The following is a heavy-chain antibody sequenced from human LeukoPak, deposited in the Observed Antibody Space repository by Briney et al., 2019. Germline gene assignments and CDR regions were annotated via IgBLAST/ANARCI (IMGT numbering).Heavy chain of an antibody. CDR1: GYTYTGYY. CDR2: INPNTGGT. CDR3: ARDHLRGESTGGYHFDY. D-gene: IGHD3-16*02. V-gene: IGHV1-2*06. J-gene: IGHJ4*02. Sequence: ASVKVSCKASGYTYTGYYMHWVRQAPGQGLEWIGRINPNTGGTNYAQKFQGRVTMTRDTSISTAYMELRRLRSDDTAVFYCARDHLRGESTGGYHFDYWGQGTLVTVSS.